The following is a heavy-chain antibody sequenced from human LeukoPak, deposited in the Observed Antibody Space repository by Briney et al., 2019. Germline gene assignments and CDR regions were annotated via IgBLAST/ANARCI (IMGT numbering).Heavy chain of an antibody. CDR2: IYYSGNT. Sequence: SETLSLTCTVSGGSISTYYWGWIRQAPGKGLEWIGSIYYSGNTYCNSSLKSRVTISVDKSKNQFSLKLSSVTAADTAVYYCARVGFNSYDSSGYFSRSTNWFDPWGQGTLVTVSS. D-gene: IGHD3-22*01. V-gene: IGHV4-39*07. CDR1: GGSISTYY. J-gene: IGHJ5*02. CDR3: ARVGFNSYDSSGYFSRSTNWFDP.